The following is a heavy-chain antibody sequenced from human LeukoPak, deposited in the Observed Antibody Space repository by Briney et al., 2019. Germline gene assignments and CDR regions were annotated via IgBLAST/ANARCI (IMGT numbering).Heavy chain of an antibody. Sequence: GGSLRLSCAASGFTFSSYAMSWVRQAPGKGLEWVSAISGSGGSTYYADSVKGRFTISRANSKNTLYLQMNSLRAEDTAVYYCAIFGGYSYGYGAFDIWGQGTMVTVSS. D-gene: IGHD5-18*01. J-gene: IGHJ3*02. V-gene: IGHV3-23*01. CDR2: ISGSGGST. CDR3: AIFGGYSYGYGAFDI. CDR1: GFTFSSYA.